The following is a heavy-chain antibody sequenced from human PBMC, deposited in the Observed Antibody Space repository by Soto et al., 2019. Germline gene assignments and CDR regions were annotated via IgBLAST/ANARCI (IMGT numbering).Heavy chain of an antibody. CDR2: INPNSGVT. CDR1: GYTFTGYF. CDR3: ARGGATSPDPLP. D-gene: IGHD5-12*01. Sequence: ASVKVSCKASGYTFTGYFIHWARQAPGQGHEWMGYINPNSGVTKCAPRLQCRVTMTRDTSIRTAYMDQNNLRSNDTAVYYFARGGATSPDPLPSGPEPRITV. V-gene: IGHV1-2*02. J-gene: IGHJ5*01.